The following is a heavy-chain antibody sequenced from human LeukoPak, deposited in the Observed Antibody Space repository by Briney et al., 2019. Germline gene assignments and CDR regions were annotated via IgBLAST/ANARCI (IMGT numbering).Heavy chain of an antibody. CDR3: ARFEGYSSSWAYFDY. D-gene: IGHD6-13*01. Sequence: ASVTVSCKASGYTFIGYYIHWVRQAPGQGLEWMGWINSNSGGTNYAQKFQGRVTMTRDTSISTVYMELSRLTSDDTAVYYCARFEGYSSSWAYFDYWGQGTLLTVSS. CDR1: GYTFIGYY. CDR2: INSNSGGT. V-gene: IGHV1-2*02. J-gene: IGHJ4*02.